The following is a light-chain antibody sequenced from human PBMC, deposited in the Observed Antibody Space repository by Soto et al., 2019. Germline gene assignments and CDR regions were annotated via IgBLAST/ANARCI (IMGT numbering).Light chain of an antibody. CDR3: QQYNTYST. CDR1: QTISSW. Sequence: DIQMTQSPSTLSGSVGDRVTINCRASQTISSWLAWYQQKPGKAPKLLIYKASTLKSGVPSRFSGSGSGTEFTLTISSLQPDDFATYYCQQYNTYSTFGQGTRLEIK. CDR2: KAS. J-gene: IGKJ5*01. V-gene: IGKV1-5*03.